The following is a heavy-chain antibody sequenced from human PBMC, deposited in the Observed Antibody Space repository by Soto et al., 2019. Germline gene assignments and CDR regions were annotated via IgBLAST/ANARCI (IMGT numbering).Heavy chain of an antibody. D-gene: IGHD1-26*01. J-gene: IGHJ5*02. CDR2: ISSVSSYI. Sequence: EVQLVESGGGLVKPGGSLRLSCAASGFMFGSHTMTWVRQAPGKGLEWGASISSVSSYIYYADSVKGRFTISRDNAKDSLYLQMDSLRAEDTAVYFCAREVVGPTTNWFDPWGQGTLVTVSS. CDR1: GFMFGSHT. CDR3: AREVVGPTTNWFDP. V-gene: IGHV3-21*06.